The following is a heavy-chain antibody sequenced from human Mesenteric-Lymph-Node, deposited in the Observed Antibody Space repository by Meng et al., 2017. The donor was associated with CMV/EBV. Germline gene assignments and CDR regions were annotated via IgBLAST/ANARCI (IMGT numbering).Heavy chain of an antibody. CDR3: AREITMPRHFQL. CDR2: INHSGST. Sequence: LPCAVYGELFVGYYWTWIRQPPGKGLEWIGEINHSGSTIYNPSFKSRVTISVDTSERQFSLKLNSVTAADTAVYYCAREITMPRHFQLWGQGTLVTVSS. D-gene: IGHD3-10*01. V-gene: IGHV4-34*01. J-gene: IGHJ1*01. CDR1: GELFVGYY.